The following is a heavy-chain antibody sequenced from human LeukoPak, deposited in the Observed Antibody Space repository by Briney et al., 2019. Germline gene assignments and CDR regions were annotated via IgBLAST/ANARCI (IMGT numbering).Heavy chain of an antibody. CDR1: GFTFSSYA. D-gene: IGHD3-22*01. CDR3: AKGRASSGYYHDAFDI. V-gene: IGHV3-23*01. Sequence: GWSLRLSCAASGFTFSSYAMSWVRQAPGKGLEWVSAISGSGGSTYYADSVKGRFTISRDNSKNTLYLQMNSLRAEDTAVYYCAKGRASSGYYHDAFDIWGQGTMVTVSS. J-gene: IGHJ3*02. CDR2: ISGSGGST.